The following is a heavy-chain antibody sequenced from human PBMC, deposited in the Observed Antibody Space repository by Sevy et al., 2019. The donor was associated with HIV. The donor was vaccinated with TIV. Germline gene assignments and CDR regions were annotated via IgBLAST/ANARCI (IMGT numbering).Heavy chain of an antibody. CDR1: GYMFTGYY. Sequence: ASVKVFCKASGYMFTGYYIHWVRQAPGRGLEWMGWIIPSSGDTNYGQRFLGRVTMTRDTSINIAYMELNSLTSDDTAVYYCTRSVYGSGTYLNDYWGQGTLVTVSS. D-gene: IGHD3-10*01. V-gene: IGHV1-2*02. CDR3: TRSVYGSGTYLNDY. CDR2: IIPSSGDT. J-gene: IGHJ4*02.